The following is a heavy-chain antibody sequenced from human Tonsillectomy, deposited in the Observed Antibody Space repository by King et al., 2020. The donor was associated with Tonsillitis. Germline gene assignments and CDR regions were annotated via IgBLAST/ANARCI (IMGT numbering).Heavy chain of an antibody. V-gene: IGHV4-4*02. D-gene: IGHD3-16*01. Sequence: NWCIWVRQPPGKGLEWIGEIYDSGTTNYNPSLKSRLTISRDDSNNQFSLRLTSVTAADTAVYYCARRPRGNGNLAPNYDYMDVWGKGTKVTVSS. CDR2: IYDSGTT. J-gene: IGHJ6*03. CDR1: NW. CDR3: ARRPRGNGNLAPNYDYMDV.